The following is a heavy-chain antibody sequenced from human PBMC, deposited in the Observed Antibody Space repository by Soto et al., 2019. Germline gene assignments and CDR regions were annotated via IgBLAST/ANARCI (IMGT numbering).Heavy chain of an antibody. CDR3: PRYYNLADCRHLYYCDY. V-gene: IGHV4-61*01. Sequence: PLETLSLTCTDSGGTDSNGMYYWRWFRQPPGSGLGVIRNVYCNQTTLYHPSIMIRFTMSVDTYRDQFFLNVSSVTAADTAVYYCPRYYNLADCRHLYYCDYCGLGALGTVSS. CDR1: GGTDSNGMYY. D-gene: IGHD3-10*01. J-gene: IGHJ4*02. CDR2: VYCNQTT.